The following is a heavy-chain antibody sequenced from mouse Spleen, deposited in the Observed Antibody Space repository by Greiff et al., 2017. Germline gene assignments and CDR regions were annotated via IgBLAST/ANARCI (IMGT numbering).Heavy chain of an antibody. V-gene: IGHV5-9-1*02. D-gene: IGHD1-1*01. Sequence: EVKLMESGEGLVKPGGSLKLSCAASGFTFSSYAMSWVRQTPEKRLEWVAYISSGGDYIYYADTVKGRFTISRDNARNTLYLQMSSLKSEDTAMYYCTRDPPGSSLMDYWGQGTSVTVSS. CDR2: ISSGGDYI. CDR1: GFTFSSYA. J-gene: IGHJ4*01. CDR3: TRDPPGSSLMDY.